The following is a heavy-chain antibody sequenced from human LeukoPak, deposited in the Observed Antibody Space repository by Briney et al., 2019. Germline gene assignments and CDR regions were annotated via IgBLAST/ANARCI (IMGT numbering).Heavy chain of an antibody. V-gene: IGHV3-23*01. Sequence: GGSLRLSCAASGFTFSSYAMSWVRQAPGKGLEWVSAISGSGGSTYYADSVKGRFTISRDNSKNTLYLQMNSLRAEDTAVYYCARRTRGSGSSDYWGQGALVTVSS. CDR2: ISGSGGST. CDR3: ARRTRGSGSSDY. D-gene: IGHD3-10*01. CDR1: GFTFSSYA. J-gene: IGHJ4*02.